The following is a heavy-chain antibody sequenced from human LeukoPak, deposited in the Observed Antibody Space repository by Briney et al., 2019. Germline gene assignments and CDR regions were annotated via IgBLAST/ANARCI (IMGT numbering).Heavy chain of an antibody. D-gene: IGHD2-2*02. CDR2: INHSGST. Sequence: SETLSLTCAVYGGSFSGYNWSWIRQPPGKGLEWIGEINHSGSTNYNPSLKSRVTISVDTSKNRFSLKLSSVTAADTAVYYCARAYCSSTSCYTSWFDPWGQGTLVTVSS. CDR3: ARAYCSSTSCYTSWFDP. CDR1: GGSFSGYN. J-gene: IGHJ5*02. V-gene: IGHV4-34*01.